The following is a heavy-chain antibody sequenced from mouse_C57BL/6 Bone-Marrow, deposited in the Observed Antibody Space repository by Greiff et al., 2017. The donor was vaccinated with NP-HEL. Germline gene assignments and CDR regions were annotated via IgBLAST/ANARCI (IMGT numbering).Heavy chain of an antibody. D-gene: IGHD2-10*01. CDR3: SAYFVY. V-gene: IGHV1-69*01. J-gene: IGHJ3*01. CDR2: IDPSDSYT. CDR1: GYTFTSYW. Sequence: QVQLQPGAELVMPGASVKLSCKASGYTFTSYWMHWVKQRPGQGLEWIGEIDPSDSYTNYNQKFKGKSTLTVDKSSSTAYMQLSSLTSEDSAVYYCSAYFVYWGQGTLVTVSA.